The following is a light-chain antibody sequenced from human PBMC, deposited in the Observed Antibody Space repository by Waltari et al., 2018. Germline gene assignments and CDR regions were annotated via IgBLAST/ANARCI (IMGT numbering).Light chain of an antibody. Sequence: ETVLTQSPATLSLSPGERATLSCRASQNIGNDLAWYQQRPGQALRLLIYDSSTRATGIPARFSGRGSGTDFTLTISSLEPEDVATYFCQQRNNWPPFTFGPGTILDIK. CDR1: QNIGND. CDR3: QQRNNWPPFT. CDR2: DSS. V-gene: IGKV3-11*01. J-gene: IGKJ3*01.